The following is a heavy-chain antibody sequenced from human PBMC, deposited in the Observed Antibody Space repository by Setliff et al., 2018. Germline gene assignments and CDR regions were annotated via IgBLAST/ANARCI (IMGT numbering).Heavy chain of an antibody. J-gene: IGHJ4*02. Sequence: SETLSLTCNVSGGSIRSGTYYWSWIRQPAGRGLEWIGHIYGTGSTGYNPSLKSRVTISVDTSKNQFSLKLSSVTAADTAVYYCARDRVVVVAARRGYYFDYWGQGTLVTVSS. CDR2: IYGTGST. D-gene: IGHD2-15*01. CDR1: GGSIRSGTYY. V-gene: IGHV4-61*09. CDR3: ARDRVVVVAARRGYYFDY.